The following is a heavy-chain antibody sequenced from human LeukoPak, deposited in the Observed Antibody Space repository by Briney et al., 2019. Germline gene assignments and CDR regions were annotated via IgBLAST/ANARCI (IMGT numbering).Heavy chain of an antibody. Sequence: PSETLSLTCTVSGGSIRSGSYNWNWIRQPAGKGLEWIGRMYTSGTTNYNPSLKSRVTISVDTSKNQFSLKLSSVTAADTAVYYCARTASGYYLFDYWGQGTLVTVSS. J-gene: IGHJ4*02. CDR3: ARTASGYYLFDY. D-gene: IGHD3-22*01. CDR1: GGSIRSGSYN. CDR2: MYTSGTT. V-gene: IGHV4-61*02.